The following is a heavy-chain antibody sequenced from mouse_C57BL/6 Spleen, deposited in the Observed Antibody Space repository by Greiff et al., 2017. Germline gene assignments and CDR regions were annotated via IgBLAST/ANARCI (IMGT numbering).Heavy chain of an antibody. J-gene: IGHJ2*01. V-gene: IGHV5-16*01. Sequence: EVMLVESEGGLVQPGSSMTLSCTASGFTFSDYYMAWVRQVPEKGLEWVANINYDGSSTYYLDSLKSRFIISRDKAKNILYLQMSSLKSEDTATYYCARVGITFDYWGQGTTLTVAS. D-gene: IGHD1-1*01. CDR2: INYDGSST. CDR1: GFTFSDYY. CDR3: ARVGITFDY.